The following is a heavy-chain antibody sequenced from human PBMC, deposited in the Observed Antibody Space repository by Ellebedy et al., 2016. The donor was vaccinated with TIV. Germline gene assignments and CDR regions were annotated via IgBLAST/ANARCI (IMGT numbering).Heavy chain of an antibody. CDR2: ISNTGETT. J-gene: IGHJ6*02. Sequence: GESLKISCSASGFTFSSYAMSWVRLAPGKGLEWVSSISNTGETTLYADSVKGRFTIARDNSKNTLYLQMNSLRAEDTAVYYCARDGDENCGGDCYYYYYGMDVWGQGTTVTVSS. V-gene: IGHV3-23*01. CDR3: ARDGDENCGGDCYYYYYGMDV. D-gene: IGHD2-21*02. CDR1: GFTFSSYA.